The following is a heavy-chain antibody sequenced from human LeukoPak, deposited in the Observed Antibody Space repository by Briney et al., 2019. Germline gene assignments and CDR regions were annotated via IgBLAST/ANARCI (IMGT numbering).Heavy chain of an antibody. CDR2: ISGSGGST. CDR3: AKHGSAAVTGLFDY. V-gene: IGHV3-23*01. D-gene: IGHD6-19*01. J-gene: IGHJ4*02. Sequence: PGGSLRLSCAASGFTFSSYAMSWVRQAPGKGLEWVSAISGSGGSTYYADSVKGRFTISRDNSKSTLYLQMNSLRAADTAVYYCAKHGSAAVTGLFDYWGQGTLVTVSS. CDR1: GFTFSSYA.